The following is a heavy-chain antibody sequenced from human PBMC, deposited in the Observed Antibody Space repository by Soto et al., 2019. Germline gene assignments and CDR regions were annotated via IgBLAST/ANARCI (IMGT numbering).Heavy chain of an antibody. Sequence: PGGSLRLSCAASGFTFSSYEMNWVRQAPGKGLEWVSYISSSGSTIYYADSVKGRFTISRDNAKNSLYLQMNSLRAEDTAVYYCARXGRRYYDSSGYWVYFDYWGQGTLVTVSS. V-gene: IGHV3-48*03. CDR3: ARXGRRYYDSSGYWVYFDY. D-gene: IGHD3-22*01. J-gene: IGHJ4*02. CDR1: GFTFSSYE. CDR2: ISSSGSTI.